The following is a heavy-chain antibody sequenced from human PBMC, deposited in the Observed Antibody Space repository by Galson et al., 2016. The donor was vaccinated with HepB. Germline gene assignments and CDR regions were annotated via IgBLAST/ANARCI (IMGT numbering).Heavy chain of an antibody. D-gene: IGHD1-1*01. J-gene: IGHJ4*02. CDR3: ASQRGADTTGAFDY. Sequence: SETLSLTCTISRVSVTSGTYFWSWIRQPPGKGLEWIGYIHHSGSTNYNPSLKSRVTISVDTSKNQLSLRLRSVTAADTAMYYCASQRGADTTGAFDYWGQGTLVTVSS. V-gene: IGHV4-61*01. CDR1: RVSVTSGTYF. CDR2: IHHSGST.